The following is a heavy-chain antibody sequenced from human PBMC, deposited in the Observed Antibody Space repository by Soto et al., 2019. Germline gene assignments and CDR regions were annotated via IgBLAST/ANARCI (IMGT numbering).Heavy chain of an antibody. D-gene: IGHD3-22*01. J-gene: IGHJ3*02. Sequence: PSETLSLTCTVSGGSISSGGYYWSWIRQHPGKGLEWIGYIYYSGSTYYNPSLKSRVTISVDTSKNQFSLKLSSVTAADTAVYYCARDSLGGDYYDSSGYYGAFDIWGQGTMVTVSS. CDR1: GGSISSGGYY. CDR2: IYYSGST. CDR3: ARDSLGGDYYDSSGYYGAFDI. V-gene: IGHV4-31*03.